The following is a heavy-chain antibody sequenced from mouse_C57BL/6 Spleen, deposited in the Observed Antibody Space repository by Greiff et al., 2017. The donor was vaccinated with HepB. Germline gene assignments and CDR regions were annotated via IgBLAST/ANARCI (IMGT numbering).Heavy chain of an antibody. CDR2: ISSGSSTI. Sequence: EVHLVESGGGLVKPGGSLKLSCAASGFTFSDYGMHWVRQAPEKGLEWVAYISSGSSTIYYADTVKGRFTISRDNAKNTLFLQMTSLRSEDTAMYYCAYYGSSYVYWYFDVWGTGTTVTVSS. CDR3: AYYGSSYVYWYFDV. V-gene: IGHV5-17*01. J-gene: IGHJ1*03. CDR1: GFTFSDYG. D-gene: IGHD1-1*01.